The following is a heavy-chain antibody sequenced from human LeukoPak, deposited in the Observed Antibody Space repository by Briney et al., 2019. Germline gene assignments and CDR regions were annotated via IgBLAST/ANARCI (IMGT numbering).Heavy chain of an antibody. Sequence: SGPTLVNPTQTLTLTCTFSGFSLSTTGVGVGWIRQPPGKALEWLALFYWNDDIRYSLSLKSRLTITKDTSKNQVVLTMTNMDPVDTATYYCAHKLYPGYFPHWGQGTLVTVSS. CDR3: AHKLYPGYFPH. CDR2: FYWNDDI. J-gene: IGHJ1*01. D-gene: IGHD3-10*01. V-gene: IGHV2-5*01. CDR1: GFSLSTTGVG.